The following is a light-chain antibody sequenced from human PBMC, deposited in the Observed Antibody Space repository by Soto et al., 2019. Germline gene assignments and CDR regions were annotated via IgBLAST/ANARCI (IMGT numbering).Light chain of an antibody. CDR2: AAS. J-gene: IGKJ2*01. Sequence: DIQMTQSPSSLSASVGDRVTITCRASQSISSYLNWYQQKPGKAPKLLMSAASTLQSGVPSRFSGSGSGTDFTLTISNLQPEDFATYYCQQSYNTPRTFGQGTKLEI. CDR3: QQSYNTPRT. V-gene: IGKV1-39*01. CDR1: QSISSY.